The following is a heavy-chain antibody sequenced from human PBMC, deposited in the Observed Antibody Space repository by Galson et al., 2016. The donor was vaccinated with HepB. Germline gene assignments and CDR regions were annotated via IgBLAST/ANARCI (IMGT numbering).Heavy chain of an antibody. CDR2: ITDSGDTT. CDR1: GFPFSSYA. CDR3: AKQRPGLY. J-gene: IGHJ4*02. V-gene: IGHV3-23*01. Sequence: SLRLSCAASGFPFSSYAMSWVRQAPGKGLEWVSSITDSGDTTYYADSVRGRFTISRDNSKNTLYLQMNSLRAEDTAVYYCAKQRPGLYWLQGTLVTVS.